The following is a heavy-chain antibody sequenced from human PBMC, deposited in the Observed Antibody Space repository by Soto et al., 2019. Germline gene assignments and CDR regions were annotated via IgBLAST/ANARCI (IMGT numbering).Heavy chain of an antibody. J-gene: IGHJ6*02. CDR2: IYPGDSDT. D-gene: IGHD6-13*01. V-gene: IGHV5-51*01. Sequence: GESLKISCKGSGYSFTNYWIGWVRQMPGKGLEWMGIIYPGDSDTRYSPSFQGQVTISADKSISTAYLQWSSPKASDTAMYYCARFPASPRGSSSFYLNYYGMDVWGQGTTVTVSS. CDR1: GYSFTNYW. CDR3: ARFPASPRGSSSFYLNYYGMDV.